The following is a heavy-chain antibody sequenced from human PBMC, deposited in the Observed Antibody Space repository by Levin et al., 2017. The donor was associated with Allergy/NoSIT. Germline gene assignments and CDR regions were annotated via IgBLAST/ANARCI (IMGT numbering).Heavy chain of an antibody. Sequence: GESLKISCSASGFTFNKNTMQWVRQAPGKGLEHVSAISNNGGRTYYTDSVKGRLTISRDNSKNTLYLQMSSLRPEDTAMYYCVKNGDYGELGYWGQGTLVTVSS. J-gene: IGHJ4*02. V-gene: IGHV3-64D*06. CDR2: ISNNGGRT. CDR3: VKNGDYGELGY. CDR1: GFTFNKNT. D-gene: IGHD4-17*01.